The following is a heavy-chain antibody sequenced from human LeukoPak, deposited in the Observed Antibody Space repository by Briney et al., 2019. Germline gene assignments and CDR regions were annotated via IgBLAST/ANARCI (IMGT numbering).Heavy chain of an antibody. CDR1: GFPFSTYG. CDR2: IWYDGSQK. Sequence: AGGSLRLSCAASGFPFSTYGMHWVRQAPGKGLEWVAVIWYDGSQKYHADSVKDRFTISRDNSKNMLYLQMNSLRAEDTAVYYCARDGGSTGWVDYWGQGTLVTVSS. J-gene: IGHJ4*02. D-gene: IGHD6-19*01. CDR3: ARDGGSTGWVDY. V-gene: IGHV3-33*01.